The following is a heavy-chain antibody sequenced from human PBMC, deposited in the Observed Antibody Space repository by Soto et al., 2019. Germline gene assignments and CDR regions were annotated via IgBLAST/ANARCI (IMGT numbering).Heavy chain of an antibody. Sequence: GGSLRLSFAASGFTFSSYAMHWVRQAPGKGLEWVAVISYDGSNKYYADSVKGRFTISRDNSKNTLYLQMNSLRAEDTAVYYCARDTDDYGDYYYYGMDVWGQGTTVTVSS. CDR1: GFTFSSYA. V-gene: IGHV3-30-3*01. J-gene: IGHJ6*02. CDR2: ISYDGSNK. D-gene: IGHD4-17*01. CDR3: ARDTDDYGDYYYYGMDV.